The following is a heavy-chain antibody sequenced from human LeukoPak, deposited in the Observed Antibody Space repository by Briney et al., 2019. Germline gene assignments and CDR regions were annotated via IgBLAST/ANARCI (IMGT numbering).Heavy chain of an antibody. V-gene: IGHV3-30-3*01. CDR2: ISDDGSNK. J-gene: IGHJ4*02. CDR3: ARSGNFWSGYYHY. Sequence: GRSLRLSCAASGFIFSTYAIHWVRQAPGKGLEWVTVISDDGSNKYYAGSVKGRFTISRDNSKNTLYLQMNSLRAEDTAVYYCARSGNFWSGYYHYWGQGTLVTVSS. D-gene: IGHD3-3*01. CDR1: GFIFSTYA.